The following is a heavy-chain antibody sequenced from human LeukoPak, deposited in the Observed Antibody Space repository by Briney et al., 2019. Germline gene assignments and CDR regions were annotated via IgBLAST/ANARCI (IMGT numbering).Heavy chain of an antibody. CDR3: AREAYCGGDCSEFDP. CDR2: ISFDGRIK. D-gene: IGHD2-21*02. Sequence: GGSLGLSCAASGFTFNTYVMHWVRQAPGKGPEWLAVISFDGRIKYYADSVKGRFTISRDNSKNTLFLQLSSLREDDTAVYYCAREAYCGGDCSEFDPWGQGTLVTVSS. J-gene: IGHJ5*02. CDR1: GFTFNTYV. V-gene: IGHV3-30*04.